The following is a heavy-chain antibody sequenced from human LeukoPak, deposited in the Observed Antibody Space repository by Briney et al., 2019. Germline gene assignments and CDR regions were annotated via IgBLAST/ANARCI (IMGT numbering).Heavy chain of an antibody. CDR3: ALTYGYWFDP. CDR2: IYWDDDK. Sequence: SGPTLVKPTQTPTLTCTFSGFSFSTNGVGVGWIRQPPGKAPEWLALIYWDDDKRYRPSLKSRLTITKDTSKNQVVLTMTNMDPVDTATYYCALTYGYWFDPWGQGTLVTVSS. CDR1: GFSFSTNGVG. J-gene: IGHJ5*02. V-gene: IGHV2-5*02. D-gene: IGHD4-17*01.